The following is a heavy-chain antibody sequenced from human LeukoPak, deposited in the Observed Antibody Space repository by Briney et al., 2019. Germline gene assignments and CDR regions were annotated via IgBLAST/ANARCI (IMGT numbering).Heavy chain of an antibody. CDR3: ARLVGGSYYGSGSLRVKPYNWFDP. CDR2: IYTSGST. J-gene: IGHJ5*02. V-gene: IGHV4-4*07. D-gene: IGHD3-10*01. CDR1: GGSISTHY. Sequence: SETLSLTCTVSGGSISTHYCNWVRQPAGKGLEWIGRIYTSGSTNYNPSLKSRVTMSVDTSKNQFSLKLSSVTAADTAVYYCARLVGGSYYGSGSLRVKPYNWFDPWGQGTLVTVSS.